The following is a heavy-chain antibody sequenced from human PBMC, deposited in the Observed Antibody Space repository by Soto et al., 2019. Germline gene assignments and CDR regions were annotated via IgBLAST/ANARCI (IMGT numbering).Heavy chain of an antibody. Sequence: PGGSLRLSXAASGFTFSSHAMYWVRRAPGKGLEWVAVISKDGSNKYYADSVKDRFTISRDNSKDTLYLQMNSLRAEDTAVYYCARDQTTVRGGYYYYGMDVWGQGTTVTVSS. V-gene: IGHV3-30-3*01. D-gene: IGHD4-17*01. CDR3: ARDQTTVRGGYYYYGMDV. CDR1: GFTFSSHA. J-gene: IGHJ6*02. CDR2: ISKDGSNK.